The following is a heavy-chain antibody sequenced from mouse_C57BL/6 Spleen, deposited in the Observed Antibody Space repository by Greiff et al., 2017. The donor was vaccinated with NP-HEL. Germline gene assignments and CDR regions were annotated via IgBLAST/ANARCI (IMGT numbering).Heavy chain of an antibody. V-gene: IGHV1-80*01. CDR3: ASRGTTVVAPDY. CDR1: GYAFSSYW. D-gene: IGHD1-1*01. CDR2: IYPGDGDT. Sequence: VQLQQSGAELVKPGASVKISCKASGYAFSSYWMNWVKQRPGKGLEWIGQIYPGDGDTNYNGKFKGKATLTADKSSSTTYLQLSSLTSEDSAVYFWASRGTTVVAPDYWGQGTTLTVSS. J-gene: IGHJ2*01.